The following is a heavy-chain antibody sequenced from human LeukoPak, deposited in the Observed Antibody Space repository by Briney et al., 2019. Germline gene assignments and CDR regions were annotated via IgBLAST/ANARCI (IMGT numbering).Heavy chain of an antibody. J-gene: IGHJ4*02. CDR1: GYTFTGYY. CDR3: ARDSSYGYSYYFDY. V-gene: IGHV1-2*02. Sequence: ASVKVSCKASGYTFTGYYMHWVRQAPGQGLEWMGWINPNSGGTNYAQKFQGRVTMTRDTSISTAYMELSRLRSDDTAVDYCARDSSYGYSYYFDYWGQGTLVTVSS. CDR2: INPNSGGT. D-gene: IGHD5-18*01.